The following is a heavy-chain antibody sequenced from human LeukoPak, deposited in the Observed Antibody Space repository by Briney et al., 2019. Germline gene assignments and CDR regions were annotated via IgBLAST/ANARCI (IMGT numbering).Heavy chain of an antibody. CDR3: ARGPQWRGDYYYMDV. CDR2: MNPNSGNK. V-gene: IGHV1-8*01. Sequence: GASVTVSFTSSVYSFTNFDINWVRHAPGQGLEWMGWMNPNSGNKGYAQKFPGRVSMTMNTSITTAYMELSSLRSEDTAVYYCARGPQWRGDYYYMDVWGRGTTVTVSS. J-gene: IGHJ6*03. D-gene: IGHD6-19*01. CDR1: VYSFTNFD.